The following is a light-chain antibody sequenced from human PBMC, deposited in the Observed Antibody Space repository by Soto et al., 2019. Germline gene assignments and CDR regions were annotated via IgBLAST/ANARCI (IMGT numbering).Light chain of an antibody. CDR3: QQRSSWPPIT. CDR2: DAS. V-gene: IGKV3-11*01. J-gene: IGKJ1*01. CDR1: QNVRSY. Sequence: EIVLTQSPATLSLSPGEIATLSCRASQNVRSYLAWSQRTPGQAPRLLIYDASSRATGLPARFSGSGSGTDFTLTISSLEPEDFAVYYCQQRSSWPPITLGQGTKVDIK.